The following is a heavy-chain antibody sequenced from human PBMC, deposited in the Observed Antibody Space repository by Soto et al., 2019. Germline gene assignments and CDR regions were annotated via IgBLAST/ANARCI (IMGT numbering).Heavy chain of an antibody. J-gene: IGHJ4*02. CDR3: ARDPYCSGGSCYDY. D-gene: IGHD2-15*01. CDR2: ISSSSSYI. Sequence: EVQLVESGGGLVKPGGSLRLSCAASGFTFSSYSMNWVRKAPGKGLEWVSSISSSSSYIYYADSVKGRFTISRDNAKNSLYLQRNSLRAEDTAVYYCARDPYCSGGSCYDYWGQGTLVTVSS. V-gene: IGHV3-21*01. CDR1: GFTFSSYS.